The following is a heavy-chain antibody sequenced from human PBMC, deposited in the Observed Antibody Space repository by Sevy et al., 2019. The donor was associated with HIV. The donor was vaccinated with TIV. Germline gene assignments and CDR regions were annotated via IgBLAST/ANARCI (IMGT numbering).Heavy chain of an antibody. CDR1: GFTFSDYN. Sequence: GGSLRLSCAASGFTFSDYNMNWVRQAPGKGLEWVSYISGLSNYIYYADSVKGLFSISRDNAKNSLFLQMNSLRAEDTALYYCARGVRTYDAFDLWGQGTMVTVSS. CDR3: ARGVRTYDAFDL. V-gene: IGHV3-21*01. J-gene: IGHJ3*01. D-gene: IGHD6-6*01. CDR2: ISGLSNYI.